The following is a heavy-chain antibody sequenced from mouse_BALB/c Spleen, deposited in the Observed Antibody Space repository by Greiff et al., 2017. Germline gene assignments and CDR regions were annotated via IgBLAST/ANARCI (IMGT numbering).Heavy chain of an antibody. CDR3: ARYRDYAMDY. J-gene: IGHJ4*01. CDR2: IDTSDSYT. V-gene: IGHV1-69*01. CDR1: GYTFTDYW. Sequence: QVQLQQPGAELVMPGASVKMSCKASGYTFTDYWMHWVKQRPGQGLEWIGAIDTSDSYTSYNQKFKGKATLTVDESSSTAYMQLSSLTSEDSAVYYCARYRDYAMDYWGQGTSVTVSS. D-gene: IGHD5-1*01.